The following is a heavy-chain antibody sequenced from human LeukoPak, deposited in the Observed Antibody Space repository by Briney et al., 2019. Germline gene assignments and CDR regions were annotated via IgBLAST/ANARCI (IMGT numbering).Heavy chain of an antibody. J-gene: IGHJ4*02. V-gene: IGHV4-39*07. CDR3: ARAARGSYPEAIDY. CDR1: GGSISSSSYY. Sequence: MASETLSLTCTVSGGSISSSSYYWGWIHQPPGKGLEWIGSIYYSGSTYYNPSLKSRVTISVDTSKNQFSLKLSSVTAADTAVYYCARAARGSYPEAIDYWGQGTLVTVSS. D-gene: IGHD1-26*01. CDR2: IYYSGST.